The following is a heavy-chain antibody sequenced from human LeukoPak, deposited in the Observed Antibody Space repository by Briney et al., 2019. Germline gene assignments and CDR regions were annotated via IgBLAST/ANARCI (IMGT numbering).Heavy chain of an antibody. Sequence: GGSLRLSCAASGFTFSNFAMTWVRQAPGKGLEWVSIISGDGDTTYYADSLKGRFTISRANSKNTLYLQIKSLRADDTAVYYCAREVPEFDYWGQGTLVTVSA. CDR1: GFTFSNFA. D-gene: IGHD4/OR15-4a*01. V-gene: IGHV3-23*01. CDR3: AREVPEFDY. CDR2: ISGDGDTT. J-gene: IGHJ4*02.